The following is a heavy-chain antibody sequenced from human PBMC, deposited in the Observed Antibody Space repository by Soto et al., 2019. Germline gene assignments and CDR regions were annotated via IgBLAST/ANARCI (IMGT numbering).Heavy chain of an antibody. Sequence: QVQLVQSGAEVKTPGSSLKVSCKVSGSRFSNYVISWVRQAPGHGLEWLGRIIPIFNSTKYAQNFQGRVTITADKSTSTASLELSILRSDDTAVYYCAREGRGKKAGYNGLVSLGYWGQGTLFTVSS. CDR1: GSRFSNYV. CDR3: AREGRGKKAGYNGLVSLGY. D-gene: IGHD2-2*02. CDR2: IIPIFNST. J-gene: IGHJ4*02. V-gene: IGHV1-69*06.